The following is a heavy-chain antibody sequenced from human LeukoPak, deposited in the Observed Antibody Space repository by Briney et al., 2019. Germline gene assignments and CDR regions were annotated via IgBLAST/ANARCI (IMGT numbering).Heavy chain of an antibody. CDR3: TKRITATAPFDS. V-gene: IGHV3-23*01. Sequence: QPGGSLRLSCAASGFPFSTYGISWVRQAPGKGLEWVSAITGSGDFAKYADSVRGRFTISRDNSKSTVYLQMNSLTVEDTALYYCTKRITATAPFDSWGQGALVIVSS. CDR2: ITGSGDFA. D-gene: IGHD4-17*01. J-gene: IGHJ4*02. CDR1: GFPFSTYG.